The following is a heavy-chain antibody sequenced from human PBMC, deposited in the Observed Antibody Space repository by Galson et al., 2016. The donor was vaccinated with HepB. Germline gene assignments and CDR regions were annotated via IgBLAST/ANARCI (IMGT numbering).Heavy chain of an antibody. D-gene: IGHD3/OR15-3a*01. CDR2: IGGGRNRET. J-gene: IGHJ4*02. Sequence: SLRLSCAASGLAFSYYGMTWVRQAPGKGLEWVSTIGGGRNRETHYAEAEKGRFTISRNNSKNTLYLQINSLIDDDTAIYFCAIDPSQWDNDFVYYWGRGTLVTVSS. CDR3: AIDPSQWDNDFVYY. V-gene: IGHV3-23*01. CDR1: GLAFSYYG.